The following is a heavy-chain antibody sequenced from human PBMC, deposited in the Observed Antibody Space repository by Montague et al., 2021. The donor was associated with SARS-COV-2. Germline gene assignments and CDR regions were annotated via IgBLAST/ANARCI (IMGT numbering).Heavy chain of an antibody. V-gene: IGHV3-30*18. J-gene: IGHJ4*02. CDR3: AKDATIFWFERGRGTFDY. CDR2: ISYDGSIQ. CDR1: GFTFNNFG. Sequence: SLRLSCAASGFTFNNFGMHWVRQAPGQGLEWVAVISYDGSIQYYADSVEGRFAISRDWSKNTLYLQMSSLRPEDTAVYYCAKDATIFWFERGRGTFDYWGQGTLVAVSS. D-gene: IGHD3-10*01.